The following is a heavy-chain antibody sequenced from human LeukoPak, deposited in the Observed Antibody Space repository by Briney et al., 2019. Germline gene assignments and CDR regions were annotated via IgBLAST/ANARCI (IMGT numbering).Heavy chain of an antibody. J-gene: IGHJ4*02. V-gene: IGHV1-2*02. CDR1: GYTFTGYY. CDR2: INPNSGGT. Sequence: ASVKVSCKASGYTFTGYYMHWVRQAPGQGLEWMGWINPNSGGTNYAQKFQGRVTMTRDTSISTAYMELSRLRSDDTAMYYCARGGIVVVPAAIYFDYWGQGTLVTVSS. CDR3: ARGGIVVVPAAIYFDY. D-gene: IGHD2-2*02.